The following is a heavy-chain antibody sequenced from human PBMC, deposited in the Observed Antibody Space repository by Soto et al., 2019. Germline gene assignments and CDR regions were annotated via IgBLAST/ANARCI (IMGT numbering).Heavy chain of an antibody. V-gene: IGHV3-23*01. J-gene: IGHJ4*02. CDR3: AKGYSTGWYDFDS. Sequence: GGSLRLSCAASGFTFNNYGMSWVRQAPGKGLEWVSFISASGSNRYYADSVKGRFTISRDNSENTLYLEMNSLRAEDTAVFYCAKGYSTGWYDFDSWGQGTMGTVS. D-gene: IGHD2-8*02. CDR2: ISASGSNR. CDR1: GFTFNNYG.